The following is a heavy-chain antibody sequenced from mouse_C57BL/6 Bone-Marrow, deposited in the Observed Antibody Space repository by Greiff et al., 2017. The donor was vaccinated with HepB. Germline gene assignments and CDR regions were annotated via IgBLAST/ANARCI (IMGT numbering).Heavy chain of an antibody. Sequence: EVQLQQSGAELVRPGASVKLSCTASGFNIKDDYMHWVKQRPEQGLEWIGWIDPENGDTEYASKFQGKATITADTSSNTAYLQLSSLTSEDTAVYYCTTWAGTDFDYWGQGTTLTVSS. J-gene: IGHJ2*01. CDR2: IDPENGDT. V-gene: IGHV14-4*01. CDR3: TTWAGTDFDY. CDR1: GFNIKDDY. D-gene: IGHD4-1*01.